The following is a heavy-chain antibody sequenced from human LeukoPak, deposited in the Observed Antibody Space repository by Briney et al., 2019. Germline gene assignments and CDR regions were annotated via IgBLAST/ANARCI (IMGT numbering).Heavy chain of an antibody. Sequence: RGSLRLSCAASGFTVSSNHMSWVRQAPGKGLEWVSVIYSGGSTNYAESVKGRFTISRDNSKNTLYLQMNSLRAEDTAVYYCAVTATSFDYWGQGTLVTVSS. CDR3: AVTATSFDY. CDR1: GFTVSSNH. CDR2: IYSGGST. V-gene: IGHV3-66*01. D-gene: IGHD2-21*02. J-gene: IGHJ4*02.